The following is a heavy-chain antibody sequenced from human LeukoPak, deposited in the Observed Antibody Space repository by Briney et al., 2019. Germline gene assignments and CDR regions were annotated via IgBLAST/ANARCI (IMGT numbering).Heavy chain of an antibody. J-gene: IGHJ6*03. CDR2: INPNSGGT. Sequence: GASVKVSCKASGYTFTGYYMHWVRQAPGQGLEWMGRINPNSGGTNYAQKFQGRVTMTRDTSISTAYMELSSLRSEDTAVYYCARGVYYDFWKRFDYYYYYYMDVWGKGTTVTVSS. CDR1: GYTFTGYY. V-gene: IGHV1-2*06. D-gene: IGHD3-3*01. CDR3: ARGVYYDFWKRFDYYYYYYMDV.